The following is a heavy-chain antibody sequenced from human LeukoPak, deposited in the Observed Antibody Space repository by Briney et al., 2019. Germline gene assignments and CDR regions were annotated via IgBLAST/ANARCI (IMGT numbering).Heavy chain of an antibody. D-gene: IGHD5-18*01. V-gene: IGHV3-23*01. CDR2: ISGSGDTT. CDR3: ARRVQYSFGV. CDR1: GFTFSTYA. J-gene: IGHJ4*02. Sequence: PGGSLRLSCAASGFTFSTYAMTWVRQAPGKGLECVSSISGSGDTTFYADSVKGRFTISRDNSKNTLYLQMNSLRAEDTAVYYCARRVQYSFGVWGQGTLVTVSS.